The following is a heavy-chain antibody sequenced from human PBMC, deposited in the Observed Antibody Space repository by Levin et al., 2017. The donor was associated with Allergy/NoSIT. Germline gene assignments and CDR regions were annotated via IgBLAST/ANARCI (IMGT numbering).Heavy chain of an antibody. Sequence: GASVKVSCKASGGIFSSYAINWVRQAPGQGLEWMGGIIPMFGTTNYAQKFQGRVSITADESTSTAYMELSNLRSEDTAVYYCGRSIVGANDGMDVWGQGTTVTVYS. V-gene: IGHV1-69*13. J-gene: IGHJ6*02. CDR2: IIPMFGTT. CDR1: GGIFSSYA. D-gene: IGHD1-26*01. CDR3: GRSIVGANDGMDV.